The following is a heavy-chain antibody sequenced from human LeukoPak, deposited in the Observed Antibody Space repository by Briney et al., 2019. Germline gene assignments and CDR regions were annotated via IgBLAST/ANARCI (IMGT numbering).Heavy chain of an antibody. CDR3: ASGSGH. D-gene: IGHD2-2*03. CDR1: RFTFSSYG. J-gene: IGHJ4*02. V-gene: IGHV3-48*02. Sequence: GGSLRLSCAASRFTFSSYGLNWVRQAPGKGLEWVSHISSSGSAKYYADSVKGRFTISRDNAKNSLYLQMNSLRDEDTAVFYCASGSGHWGQGTLVTVSS. CDR2: ISSSGSAK.